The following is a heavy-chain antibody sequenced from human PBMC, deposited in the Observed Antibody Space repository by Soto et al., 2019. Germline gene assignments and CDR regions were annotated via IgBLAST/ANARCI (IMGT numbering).Heavy chain of an antibody. CDR2: MNPNSGNT. J-gene: IGHJ2*01. CDR1: GYTFTSYD. Sequence: QVQLVQSGAEVKKPGASVKVSCKASGYTFTSYDINWVRQATGQGLEWMGWMNPNSGNTGYAQKFQGRVTMTRNTSISTAYMELSSLRSEDTAVYYCTLGIAAAGFGYFDLWGRGTLVTVSS. CDR3: TLGIAAAGFGYFDL. V-gene: IGHV1-8*01. D-gene: IGHD6-13*01.